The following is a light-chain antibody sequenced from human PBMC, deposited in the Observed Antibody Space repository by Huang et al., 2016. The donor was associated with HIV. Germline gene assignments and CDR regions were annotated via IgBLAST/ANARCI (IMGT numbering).Light chain of an antibody. CDR3: LHYISWV. V-gene: IGKV1-5*03. CDR1: QSISSW. CDR2: RAS. Sequence: DIQMTQFPSTLSASVGDRVTITCRASQSISSWLAWYQHKPGKAPTLLISRASDLESGVPARFSGTRSGTEFTRTISSLQPDDFATYFCLHYISWVFGQGTTVDLK. J-gene: IGKJ1*01.